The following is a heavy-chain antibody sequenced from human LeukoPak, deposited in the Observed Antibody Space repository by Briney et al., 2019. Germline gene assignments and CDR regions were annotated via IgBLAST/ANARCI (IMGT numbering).Heavy chain of an antibody. Sequence: SETLSLTCTVSGDSISSTTYWWGWIRQSPGKGLEWIGSMSYVGITSYNPSLKSRATISVDTSKNQFSLMLYSVTAADTAVYYCTRLPLDYSLDHWGQGTPVSVSS. J-gene: IGHJ4*02. CDR3: TRLPLDYSLDH. CDR1: GDSISSTTYW. CDR2: MSYVGIT. D-gene: IGHD4-11*01. V-gene: IGHV4-39*01.